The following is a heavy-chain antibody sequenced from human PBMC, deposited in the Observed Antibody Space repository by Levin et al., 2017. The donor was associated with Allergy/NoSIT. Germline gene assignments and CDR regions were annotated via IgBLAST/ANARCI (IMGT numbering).Heavy chain of an antibody. V-gene: IGHV3-74*01. CDR3: AREGRWGEHFDL. CDR2: INSDGSST. J-gene: IGHJ2*01. Sequence: LSLTCAASDFTFSSFWMHWVRQAPGKGLVWVSRINSDGSSTIYADSVKGRFTISRDNAKNTLYLQTNSLRAEDTAVYYCAREGRWGEHFDLWGRGTRVTVSS. CDR1: DFTFSSFW. D-gene: IGHD4-23*01.